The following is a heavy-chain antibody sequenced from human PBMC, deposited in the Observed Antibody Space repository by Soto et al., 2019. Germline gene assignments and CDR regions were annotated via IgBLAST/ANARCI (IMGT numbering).Heavy chain of an antibody. V-gene: IGHV3-74*03. CDR2: INTDGSVA. D-gene: IGHD2-21*01. CDR3: VRDMQLWRLVS. Sequence: EVQLVESGGGLVQPGESLRLSCAASGLTFRSYWMHWVRQAPGKGLVWVSRINTDGSVAMYVDSVKGRFTISRDNAKKTLYLHMNSLRAEDTAVYYCVRDMQLWRLVSWCQGTLVTVSS. J-gene: IGHJ4*02. CDR1: GLTFRSYW.